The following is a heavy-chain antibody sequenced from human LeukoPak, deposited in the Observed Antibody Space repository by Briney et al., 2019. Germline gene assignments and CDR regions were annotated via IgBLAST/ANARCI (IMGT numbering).Heavy chain of an antibody. J-gene: IGHJ4*02. CDR3: ARDPNHYYDSSAYYGDY. Sequence: ASVKVSCKASGYTFTNYAMNWVRQAPGQGLEWMGWINTNTGNPTYAQGFTGRFVFCLDTSVSTAYLQISSLKAEDTAVYYCARDPNHYYDSSAYYGDYWGQGTLVTVSS. V-gene: IGHV7-4-1*02. CDR1: GYTFTNYA. D-gene: IGHD3-22*01. CDR2: INTNTGNP.